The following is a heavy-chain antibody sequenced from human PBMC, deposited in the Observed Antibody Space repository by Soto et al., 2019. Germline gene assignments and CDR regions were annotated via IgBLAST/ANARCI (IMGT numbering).Heavy chain of an antibody. CDR3: AKDKKENVLRFLEWSNDAFDI. V-gene: IGHV3-23*01. CDR1: GFTFSSYA. J-gene: IGHJ3*02. Sequence: EVQLLESGGGLVQPGGSLRLSCAASGFTFSSYAMSWVRQAPGKGLEWVSAISGSGGSTYYADSVKGRFTISRDNSKNTMHMQLNSLRAEDTAVYYCAKDKKENVLRFLEWSNDAFDIWGQGIMVTVSS. D-gene: IGHD3-3*01. CDR2: ISGSGGST.